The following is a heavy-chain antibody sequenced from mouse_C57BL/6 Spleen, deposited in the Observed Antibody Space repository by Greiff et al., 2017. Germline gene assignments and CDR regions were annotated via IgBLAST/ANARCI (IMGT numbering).Heavy chain of an antibody. CDR1: GYSFTDYN. CDR2: INPNYGTT. J-gene: IGHJ4*01. CDR3: ARTYGSRDYYAMDY. D-gene: IGHD1-1*01. Sequence: VQLQQSGPELVKPGASVKISCKASGYSFTDYNMNWVKQSDGQSLEWIGVINPNYGTTSYNQKFKGKATLTVDQSSSTAYMQLNSLTSEDSAVYYCARTYGSRDYYAMDYWGQGTSVTVSS. V-gene: IGHV1-39*01.